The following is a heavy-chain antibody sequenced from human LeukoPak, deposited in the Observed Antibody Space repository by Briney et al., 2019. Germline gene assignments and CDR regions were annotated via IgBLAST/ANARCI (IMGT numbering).Heavy chain of an antibody. CDR2: IWYDGSNK. CDR1: GFTFSSYG. Sequence: GRSLRPSCAASGFTFSSYGMHWVRQAPGKGLEWVAVIWYDGSNKYYADSVKGRFTISRDNSKNTLYLQMNSLRAEDTAVYYCAKDGMTYYDFWSGSANWFDPWGQGTLVTVSS. V-gene: IGHV3-33*06. J-gene: IGHJ5*02. D-gene: IGHD3-3*01. CDR3: AKDGMTYYDFWSGSANWFDP.